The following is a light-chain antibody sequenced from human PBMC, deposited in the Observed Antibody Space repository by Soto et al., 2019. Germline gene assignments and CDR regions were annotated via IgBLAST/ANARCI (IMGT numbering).Light chain of an antibody. Sequence: DIVLTQSPGTLSLSTGERATLSCRASQSVSSNHLAWYQQKPGQAPRLLIYGASNRATGIPDRFSGSGSGTDFTLTISRLEPEDFAVYYCEQYGSSPRTFGQGTKVDIK. CDR2: GAS. CDR1: QSVSSNH. J-gene: IGKJ1*01. CDR3: EQYGSSPRT. V-gene: IGKV3-20*01.